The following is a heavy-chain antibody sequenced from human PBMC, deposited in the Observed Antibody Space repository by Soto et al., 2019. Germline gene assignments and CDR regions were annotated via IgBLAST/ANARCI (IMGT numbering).Heavy chain of an antibody. CDR1: GFTFSDYA. J-gene: IGHJ4*02. Sequence: GGSLRLSCAASGFTFSDYAMTWVRQAPGKGLEWVSGISGPGDSTYYAGSVRGRFTISRDNSKNTLYLQMNSLRAEDTAVYYCAKDLSSGWYRDLDYWGQGTLVTVSS. D-gene: IGHD6-19*01. CDR2: ISGPGDST. CDR3: AKDLSSGWYRDLDY. V-gene: IGHV3-23*01.